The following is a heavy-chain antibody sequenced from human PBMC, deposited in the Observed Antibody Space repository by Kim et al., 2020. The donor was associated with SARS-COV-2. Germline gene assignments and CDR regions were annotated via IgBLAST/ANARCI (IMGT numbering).Heavy chain of an antibody. Sequence: GGSLRLSCSVSGFTSGNYAMSWVRQAPGKGLEWVAFIRSRRYDGTTEYAASVKGRFTISRDESKSIAYLQMDSLKTEDTAVYYCATSPRGYFDWIDSWG. D-gene: IGHD3-9*01. CDR3: ATSPRGYFDWIDS. CDR1: GFTSGNYA. V-gene: IGHV3-49*04. J-gene: IGHJ5*01. CDR2: IRSRRYDGTT.